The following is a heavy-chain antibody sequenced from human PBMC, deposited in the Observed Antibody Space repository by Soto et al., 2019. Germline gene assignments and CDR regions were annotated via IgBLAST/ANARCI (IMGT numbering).Heavy chain of an antibody. D-gene: IGHD3-10*01. Sequence: QVQLVQSGAEVKKPGASVKVSCKASGYTFTNYAISWVRQAPGQGLEWMGWISAYNGNTNYAQKLQGRVTMTTDTSTRSAYMELRSLSSDDTAVYYCARAWFGDFVYYFDYWGQGTLVTVSS. CDR2: ISAYNGNT. V-gene: IGHV1-18*01. CDR1: GYTFTNYA. J-gene: IGHJ4*02. CDR3: ARAWFGDFVYYFDY.